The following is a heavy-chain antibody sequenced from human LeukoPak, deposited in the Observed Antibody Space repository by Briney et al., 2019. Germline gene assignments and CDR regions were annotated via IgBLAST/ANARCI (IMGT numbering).Heavy chain of an antibody. J-gene: IGHJ6*03. D-gene: IGHD3-3*01. Sequence: GASVKVSCKASGYTFTSYDINWVRQATGQGLEWMGWMNPDSGNTGYAQKFQGRVTMTRNTSISTAYMELSSLRSEDTAVYYCARKNYDFWSGYYPSYYYYYYMDVWGKGTTVTVSS. CDR3: ARKNYDFWSGYYPSYYYYYYMDV. CDR2: MNPDSGNT. V-gene: IGHV1-8*01. CDR1: GYTFTSYD.